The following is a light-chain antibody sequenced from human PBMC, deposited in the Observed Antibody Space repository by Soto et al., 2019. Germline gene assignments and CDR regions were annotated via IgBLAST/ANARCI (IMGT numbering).Light chain of an antibody. CDR3: QVWDSSSDHVV. Sequence: SYELTQPPSVSVAPGKTARITCGGNNIGRKSVHWYQQKPGQAPELVIYYDNDRPSGIPERFSGSNSGNTATLTISRVEAGDEADYYCQVWDSSSDHVVFGGGTKLTVL. CDR1: NIGRKS. V-gene: IGLV3-21*04. CDR2: YDN. J-gene: IGLJ2*01.